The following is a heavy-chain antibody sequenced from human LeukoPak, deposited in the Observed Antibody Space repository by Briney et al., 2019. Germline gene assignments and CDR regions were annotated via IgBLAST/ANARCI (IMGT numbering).Heavy chain of an antibody. CDR3: ARARAHQLWFNFDY. CDR2: IIPIFGTA. D-gene: IGHD5-18*01. J-gene: IGHJ4*02. CDR1: GYTFTGYY. V-gene: IGHV1-69*13. Sequence: ASVKVSCKASGYTFTGYYMHWVRQAPGQGLEWMGGIIPIFGTANYAQKFQGRVTITADESTSTAYMELSSLRSEDTAVYYCARARAHQLWFNFDYWGQGTLVTVSS.